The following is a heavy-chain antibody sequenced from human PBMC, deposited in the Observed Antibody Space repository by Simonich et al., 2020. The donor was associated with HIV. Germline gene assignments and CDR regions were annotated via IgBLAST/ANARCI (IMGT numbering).Heavy chain of an antibody. CDR1: GFPFSSYE. CDR3: ATLGYCSGGSCSYFDY. D-gene: IGHD2-15*01. V-gene: IGHV3-48*03. CDR2: ISSSGSHL. J-gene: IGHJ4*02. Sequence: CAASGFPFSSYEMNWVRQAPGKGLEWVSYISSSGSHLYYAYSVKGRFTISRDNAKNSLYLQMNSLRAEDTAVYYCATLGYCSGGSCSYFDYWGQGTLVIVSS.